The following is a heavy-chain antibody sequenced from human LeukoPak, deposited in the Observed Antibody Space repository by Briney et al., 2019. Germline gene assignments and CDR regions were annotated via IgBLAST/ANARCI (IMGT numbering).Heavy chain of an antibody. CDR2: ISGSGGST. CDR1: GFTFSRYG. Sequence: PGGSLRLSCAASGFTFSRYGMSWVRQAPGKGLEWVSVISGSGGSTYYADSVKGRFIISRDNSKNTLYLQINSLRAEDTAVYYCAKDSTYCSGGSCYLPDTFDIWGLGTMVTVSS. D-gene: IGHD2-15*01. J-gene: IGHJ3*02. CDR3: AKDSTYCSGGSCYLPDTFDI. V-gene: IGHV3-23*01.